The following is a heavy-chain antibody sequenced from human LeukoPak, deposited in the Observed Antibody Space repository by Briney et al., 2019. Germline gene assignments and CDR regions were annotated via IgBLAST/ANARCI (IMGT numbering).Heavy chain of an antibody. J-gene: IGHJ3*02. Sequence: GGSLRLSCAASGFTFSSYAMHWVRQAPGKGLEWVAVISYDGSNKYYADSVKGRFTISRDNSKNTLYLQMNSLRAEDTAVYYCARWGAAAAHDDAFDIWGQGTMVTVSS. CDR1: GFTFSSYA. CDR3: ARWGAAAAHDDAFDI. D-gene: IGHD6-13*01. CDR2: ISYDGSNK. V-gene: IGHV3-30-3*01.